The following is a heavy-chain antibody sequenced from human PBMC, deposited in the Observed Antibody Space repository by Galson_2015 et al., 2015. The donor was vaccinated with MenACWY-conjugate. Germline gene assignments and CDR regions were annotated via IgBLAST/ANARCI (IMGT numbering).Heavy chain of an antibody. V-gene: IGHV3-21*01. Sequence: SSYSMNWVRQAPGKGLEWVSSISSSSSYIYYADSVKGRFTISRDNAKNSLYLQMNSLRAEDTAVYYCARDEGIAARNNYWGQGTLVTVSS. CDR3: ARDEGIAARNNY. CDR1: SSYS. J-gene: IGHJ4*02. D-gene: IGHD6-13*01. CDR2: ISSSSSYI.